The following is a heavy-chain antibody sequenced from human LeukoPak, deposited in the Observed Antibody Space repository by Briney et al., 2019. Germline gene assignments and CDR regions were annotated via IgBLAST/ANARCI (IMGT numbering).Heavy chain of an antibody. V-gene: IGHV4-34*01. CDR2: INHSGST. CDR3: ARDNLYSYCSSTSCQYYFDY. Sequence: SETLSLTCAVYGGSFSGYYWSWIRQPPGKGLEWIGEINHSGSTNYNPSLKSRVTISVDTSKNQFSLKLSSVTAADTAVYYCARDNLYSYCSSTSCQYYFDYWGRGTLVTVSS. J-gene: IGHJ4*02. D-gene: IGHD2-2*01. CDR1: GGSFSGYY.